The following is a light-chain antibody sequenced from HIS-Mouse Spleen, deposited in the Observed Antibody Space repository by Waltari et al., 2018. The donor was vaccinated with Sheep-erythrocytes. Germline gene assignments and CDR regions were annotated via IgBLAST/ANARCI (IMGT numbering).Light chain of an antibody. V-gene: IGLV2-23*01. J-gene: IGLJ2*01. CDR3: CSYAGSSTLV. Sequence: QSALTQPASVSGSPGQPITISCTGTSSDVGSYNLVSSYQQHPGKAPKLLIYEGSKRPSGVSNRFSGSQSGNTASLTISGLQAEDEADYYCCSYAGSSTLVFGGGTKLTVL. CDR1: SSDVGSYNL. CDR2: EGS.